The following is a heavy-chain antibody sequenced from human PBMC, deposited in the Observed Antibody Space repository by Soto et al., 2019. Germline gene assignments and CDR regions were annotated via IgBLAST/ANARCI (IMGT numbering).Heavy chain of an antibody. Sequence: GGSLRLSCAASGFNFDDYGMSWVRQAPGKGLEWVAGINWKGDRSGYADSLKGRFVISRDNAKNSLYLQMHSLRAEDTAFYHCAREEVASARTKWFDPWGQGTLVTVS. V-gene: IGHV3-20*01. CDR1: GFNFDDYG. J-gene: IGHJ5*02. CDR3: AREEVASARTKWFDP. D-gene: IGHD6-6*01. CDR2: INWKGDRS.